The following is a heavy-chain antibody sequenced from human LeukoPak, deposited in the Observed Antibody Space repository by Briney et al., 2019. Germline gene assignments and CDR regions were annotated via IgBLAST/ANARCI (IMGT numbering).Heavy chain of an antibody. V-gene: IGHV4-38-2*02. Sequence: PSETLSLTCTVSGYPISSGYYWGWIRQPPGKGLEWIGSIYHSGSTYYNPSLKSRVTISVDTSKNQFSLKLSSVTAADTAVYYCARDDSSGPAGYNWFDPWGQGTLVTVSS. J-gene: IGHJ5*02. CDR1: GYPISSGYY. CDR3: ARDDSSGPAGYNWFDP. CDR2: IYHSGST. D-gene: IGHD3-22*01.